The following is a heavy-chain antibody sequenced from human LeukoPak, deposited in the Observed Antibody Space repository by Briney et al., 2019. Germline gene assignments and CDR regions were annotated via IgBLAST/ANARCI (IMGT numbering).Heavy chain of an antibody. Sequence: GGSLRLFCTLSGFSFSDYAMNWVRQAPGKGLEWVSCIRGNSGMRFYSDSVRGRFTISRDNSKNTVYLQMDSLRVDDTAVYFCAKDQEDRGYPSSFDFWGQGTLVTVSS. CDR2: IRGNSGMR. J-gene: IGHJ4*02. D-gene: IGHD2-15*01. CDR1: GFSFSDYA. CDR3: AKDQEDRGYPSSFDF. V-gene: IGHV3-23*01.